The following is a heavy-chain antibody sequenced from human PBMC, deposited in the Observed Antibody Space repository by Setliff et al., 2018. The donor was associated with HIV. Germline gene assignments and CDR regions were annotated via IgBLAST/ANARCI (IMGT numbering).Heavy chain of an antibody. CDR2: IYYTGNT. V-gene: IGHV4-39*01. CDR3: ARQPLYNDYDWRSYYFDY. Sequence: SETLSLTCTVSGGSVGSSSYYWAWIRQPPGKGLEWIGSIYYTGNTKYNPSLESRVTFSIDTSENQFSLRLASVTAADTAVYYCARQPLYNDYDWRSYYFDYWGQGSLVTVSS. J-gene: IGHJ4*02. D-gene: IGHD5-12*01. CDR1: GGSVGSSSYY.